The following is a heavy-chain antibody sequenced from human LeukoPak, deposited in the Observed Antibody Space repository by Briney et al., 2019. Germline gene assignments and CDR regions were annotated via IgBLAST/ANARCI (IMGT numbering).Heavy chain of an antibody. J-gene: IGHJ4*02. D-gene: IGHD6-19*01. V-gene: IGHV3-7*01. CDR3: AREEGHGSTYFRVFDY. Sequence: PGGSLRLSCAASGFTFSSYGMHWVRQAPGKGLEWVANIKEDGSEKYYVDSVKGRFTISRDNAKNSLYLQMNSLRAEDTAVYYCAREEGHGSTYFRVFDYWGQGTLVTVSS. CDR2: IKEDGSEK. CDR1: GFTFSSYG.